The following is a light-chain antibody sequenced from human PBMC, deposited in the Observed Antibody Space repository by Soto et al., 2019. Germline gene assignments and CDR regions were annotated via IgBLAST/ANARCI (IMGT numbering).Light chain of an antibody. CDR3: SSYTRSTILDV. Sequence: QSALTQPASVSASPGQSITISCTGTSSDIGDYDFVSWYQQRPGKAPRLIIYEVNNRPSGISKRFSGSKSGNTASLTISGLQAEDEATYYCSSYTRSTILDVFGGGTKLTVL. CDR2: EVN. V-gene: IGLV2-14*01. CDR1: SSDIGDYDF. J-gene: IGLJ2*01.